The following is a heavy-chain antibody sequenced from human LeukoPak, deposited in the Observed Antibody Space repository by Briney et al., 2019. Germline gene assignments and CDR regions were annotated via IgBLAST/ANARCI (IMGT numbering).Heavy chain of an antibody. D-gene: IGHD6-19*01. CDR2: IYWNDDK. Sequence: SGPTLVKPTQTLTLTCTFSGFSLSATGVGVGWIRQPPGKALERLALIYWNDDKRYSPSLKSRLTITKDTSKNQVVLTMTNMDLADTGTYYCAHRLPGEDWDMLEFNTGWYRGGHFDKWGQGALVTVSS. V-gene: IGHV2-5*01. CDR3: AHRLPGEDWDMLEFNTGWYRGGHFDK. CDR1: GFSLSATGVG. J-gene: IGHJ4*02.